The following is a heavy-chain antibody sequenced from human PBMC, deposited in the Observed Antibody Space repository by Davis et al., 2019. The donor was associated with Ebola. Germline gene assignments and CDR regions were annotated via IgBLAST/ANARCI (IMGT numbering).Heavy chain of an antibody. CDR3: ATSTTVTTWRYYYYGMDV. V-gene: IGHV4-39*01. J-gene: IGHJ6*02. CDR2: IYYSGST. Sequence: MPSETLSLTCSVSGGSIRSGDYYWGWIRQPPGKGLEWIGSIYYSGSTYYNPSLKSRVTISVDTSKNQFSLKLSSVTAADTAVYYCATSTTVTTWRYYYYGMDVWGQGTTVTVSS. CDR1: GGSIRSGDYY. D-gene: IGHD4-11*01.